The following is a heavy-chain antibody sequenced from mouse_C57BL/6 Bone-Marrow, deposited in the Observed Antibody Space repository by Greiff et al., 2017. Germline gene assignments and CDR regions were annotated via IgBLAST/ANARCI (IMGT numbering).Heavy chain of an antibody. Sequence: VQLQQSGAELVRPGASVKLSCTASGFNIKDDYMHWVKQRPEQGLEWIGWIDPENGDTEYASKFQGKATITADTSSNTAYLQLRSLTSEDSAVYYCTRLGYSLYFDYWGQGTTLTVSS. V-gene: IGHV14-4*01. CDR1: GFNIKDDY. J-gene: IGHJ2*01. CDR3: TRLGYSLYFDY. CDR2: IDPENGDT. D-gene: IGHD2-12*01.